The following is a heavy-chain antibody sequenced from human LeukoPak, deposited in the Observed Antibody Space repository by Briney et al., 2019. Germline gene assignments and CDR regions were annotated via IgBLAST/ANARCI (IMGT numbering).Heavy chain of an antibody. J-gene: IGHJ4*02. CDR1: GFTFSSYG. V-gene: IGHV3-23*01. CDR3: ATKTAFDY. D-gene: IGHD5-18*01. Sequence: GGSLRLSCAASGFTFSSYGRSWVRQAPGKGLEWVSTIIISGSSTYYADSVKGRFTISRDNSKNTLYLQMSSLRAEDTAVYFCATKTAFDYWGQGTLVTVSS. CDR2: IIISGSST.